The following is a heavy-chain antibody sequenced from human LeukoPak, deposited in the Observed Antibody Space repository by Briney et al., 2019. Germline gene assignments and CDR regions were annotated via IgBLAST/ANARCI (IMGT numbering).Heavy chain of an antibody. CDR1: GCTFSSYE. J-gene: IGHJ4*02. CDR3: ARVTRYRSGWFDY. Sequence: QPGGSLRLSCAASGCTFSSYEMNWVRQAPGKGLEWVSYISSSGSTIYYADAVKGRLTISRDNAKNSLYLQMNSLRAEDTAVYYCARVTRYRSGWFDYWGQGTLVTVSS. V-gene: IGHV3-48*03. D-gene: IGHD6-19*01. CDR2: ISSSGSTI.